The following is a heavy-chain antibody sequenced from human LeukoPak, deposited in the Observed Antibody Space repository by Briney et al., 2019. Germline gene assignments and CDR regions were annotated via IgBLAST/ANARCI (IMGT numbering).Heavy chain of an antibody. J-gene: IGHJ1*01. V-gene: IGHV3-30-3*01. CDR1: GFTFSSYA. D-gene: IGHD6-13*01. CDR2: ISYDGSNK. CDR3: AREGQQLAEYFQH. Sequence: GSLRLSCAASGFTFSSYAMHWVRQAPGKGLEWVAVISYDGSNKYYADSVKGRFTISRDNSKNTLYLQMNSLRAEDTAVYYCAREGQQLAEYFQHWGQGTLVTVSS.